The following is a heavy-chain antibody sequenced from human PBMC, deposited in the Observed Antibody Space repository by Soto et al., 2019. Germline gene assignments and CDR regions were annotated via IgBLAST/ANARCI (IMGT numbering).Heavy chain of an antibody. D-gene: IGHD3-16*02. CDR3: AHVFNSNSGSYRYLDY. CDR1: GFSLTTGGVG. CDR2: IYWDDDK. Sequence: QITLKESGPTLVNPTQTLTLTCTFSGFSLTTGGVGVGWIRQPPGKALEWLALIYWDDDKRYSPSLKSRLTITKDTSKNQVVLTLTNMDPVDTATFYCAHVFNSNSGSYRYLDYWGQGTLVTVSS. V-gene: IGHV2-5*02. J-gene: IGHJ4*02.